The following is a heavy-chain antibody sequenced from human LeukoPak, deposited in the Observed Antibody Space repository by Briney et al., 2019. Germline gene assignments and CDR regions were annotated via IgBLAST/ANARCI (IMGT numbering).Heavy chain of an antibody. Sequence: ASVKVSCKASGYTFTSYDINWVRQATGQGLEWMGWMNPNSGNTGYAQKFQGRVTMTRNTSISTAYMELGSLRSEDTPVYYVPRVYDSSGYWGQGSLVTVSS. CDR3: PRVYDSSGY. V-gene: IGHV1-8*01. CDR1: GYTFTSYD. J-gene: IGHJ4*02. D-gene: IGHD3-22*01. CDR2: MNPNSGNT.